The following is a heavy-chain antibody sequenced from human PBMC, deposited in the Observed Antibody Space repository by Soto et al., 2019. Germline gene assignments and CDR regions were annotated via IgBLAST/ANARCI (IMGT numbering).Heavy chain of an antibody. Sequence: ESGGGLVQPGRSLRLSCADSGFTFDDFAMHWVRQAPGKGLEWVSGISWNSDSIGYADSVKGRFIISRDNAKNSLYLQMNRLRAEDTALYYCAPRDEYWGFFYWGQGTLVTVSS. V-gene: IGHV3-9*01. J-gene: IGHJ4*02. CDR3: APRDEYWGFFY. D-gene: IGHD2-15*01. CDR2: ISWNSDSI. CDR1: GFTFDDFA.